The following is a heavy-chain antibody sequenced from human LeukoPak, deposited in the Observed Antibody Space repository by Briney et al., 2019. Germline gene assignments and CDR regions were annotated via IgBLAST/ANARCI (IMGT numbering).Heavy chain of an antibody. J-gene: IGHJ6*03. Sequence: SETLSLTCAVYGGSFSGYYWSWIRQPPGKGLEWIGEINHSGSTNYNPSLKSRVTISVDTSKNQFSLKLSSVTAADTAVYYCARGRPAGSGHYYYYYYMDVWGKGTTVTVSS. D-gene: IGHD6-25*01. CDR3: ARGRPAGSGHYYYYYYMDV. CDR1: GGSFSGYY. V-gene: IGHV4-34*01. CDR2: INHSGST.